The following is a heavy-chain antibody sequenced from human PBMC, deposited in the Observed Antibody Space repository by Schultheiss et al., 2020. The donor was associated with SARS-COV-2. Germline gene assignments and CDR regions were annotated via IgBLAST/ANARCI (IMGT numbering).Heavy chain of an antibody. Sequence: SQTLSLTCTVSGGSISSYYWSWIRQPPGKGLEWIGSIYYSGSTYYNPSLKSRVTISVDTSKNQFSLKLSSVTAADTAVYYCALRGYSSSYYGMDVWGQGTTVTVSS. CDR3: ALRGYSSSYYGMDV. J-gene: IGHJ6*02. D-gene: IGHD6-6*01. CDR1: GGSISSYY. CDR2: IYYSGST. V-gene: IGHV4-59*04.